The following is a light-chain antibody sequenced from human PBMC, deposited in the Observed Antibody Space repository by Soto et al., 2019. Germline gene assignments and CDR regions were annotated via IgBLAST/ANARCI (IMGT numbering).Light chain of an antibody. CDR1: QDISNH. CDR2: AAS. V-gene: IGKV1-39*01. J-gene: IGKJ2*01. CDR3: QQSYRTPHT. Sequence: DIQMTQSPSSLSASVGDRVTITCQASQDISNHLNWYQQKPGKAPKSLIYAASNLQSGVPSRFRGSGSGTDFTLTISSLQPEDFATYHCQQSYRTPHTFGQGTKVDIK.